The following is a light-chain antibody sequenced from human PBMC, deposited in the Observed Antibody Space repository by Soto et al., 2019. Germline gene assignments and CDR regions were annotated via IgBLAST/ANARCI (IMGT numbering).Light chain of an antibody. CDR1: SSNIGAGYD. CDR3: QSYDASRGV. J-gene: IGLJ2*01. V-gene: IGLV1-40*01. CDR2: GNN. Sequence: QSVLTQPPSVSGAPGQRVTISCTGSSSNIGAGYDVHWYQQVPGTAPKLLIYGNNNRPSGVPDRFSSSKSGTSASLAITGLQADDEADYFCQSYDASRGVFGGGTKLTVL.